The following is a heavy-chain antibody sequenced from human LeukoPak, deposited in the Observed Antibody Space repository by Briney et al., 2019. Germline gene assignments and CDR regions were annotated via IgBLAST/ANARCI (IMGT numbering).Heavy chain of an antibody. J-gene: IGHJ5*02. CDR2: INHSGST. CDR3: ARGVYYDTSDNWFDP. D-gene: IGHD3-22*01. CDR1: GGSFSGYY. V-gene: IGHV4-34*01. Sequence: SETLSLTCAVYGGSFSGYYWGWIRQPPGKGLEWIGEINHSGSTNYNPSLKSRVTISVDTSKNQFSLKLSSVTAADTAVYYCARGVYYDTSDNWFDPWGQGTLVTVSS.